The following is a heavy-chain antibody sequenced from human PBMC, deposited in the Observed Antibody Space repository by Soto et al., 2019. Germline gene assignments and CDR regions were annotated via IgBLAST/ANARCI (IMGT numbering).Heavy chain of an antibody. CDR3: IRDPPIDY. V-gene: IGHV3-74*01. Sequence: GGSLRLSCVASGFTLIRYKMEWVLQVPWKGLVWISQITNDGSITKYAESVKGRFTISRDNAKNTLYLQMSSLGVEDTAVYYCIRDPPIDYWGQGTLVTVSS. CDR1: GFTLIRYK. CDR2: ITNDGSIT. J-gene: IGHJ4*01.